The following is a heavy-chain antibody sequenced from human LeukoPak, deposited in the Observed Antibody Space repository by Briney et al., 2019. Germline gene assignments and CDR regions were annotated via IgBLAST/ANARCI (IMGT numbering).Heavy chain of an antibody. D-gene: IGHD6-13*01. CDR2: INPNSGGT. CDR1: GYTFTGYY. CDR3: ARDSHSSSPPY. V-gene: IGHV1-2*06. J-gene: IGHJ4*02. Sequence: ASVKVSCKASGYTFTGYYMHWVRQAPGQGLEWMGRINPNSGGTNYAQKFQGRVTMTRDTSISTACMELSRLRSDDTAVYYCARDSHSSSPPYWGQGTLVTVSS.